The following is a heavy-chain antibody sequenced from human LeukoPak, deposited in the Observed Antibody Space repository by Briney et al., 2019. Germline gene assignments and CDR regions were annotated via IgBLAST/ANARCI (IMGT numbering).Heavy chain of an antibody. J-gene: IGHJ4*02. Sequence: SETLSLTCAVYGGSFSGYYLSWIRHPAGKGLEWIGRIYTSGSTNYNPSLKSRVTMSVDTSKNQFTLKLSSVTAADTAVYYCAIDYGDAFDYWGQGTLVTVSS. D-gene: IGHD4-17*01. CDR3: AIDYGDAFDY. CDR1: GGSFSGYY. CDR2: IYTSGST. V-gene: IGHV4-4*07.